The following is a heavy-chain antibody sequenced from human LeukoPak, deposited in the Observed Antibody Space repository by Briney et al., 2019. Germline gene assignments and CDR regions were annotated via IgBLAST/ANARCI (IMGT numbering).Heavy chain of an antibody. CDR3: ANRVWAEYSSSSALDY. Sequence: PGGSLRLSCAASGFTFSSYAMSWVRQAPGKGLEWVSAISGSGGSTYYADSVKGRFTISRDNSKNTLYLQMHSLRAEHPAVYYCANRVWAEYSSSSALDYWGQGTLVTVSS. D-gene: IGHD6-6*01. J-gene: IGHJ4*02. CDR2: ISGSGGST. CDR1: GFTFSSYA. V-gene: IGHV3-23*01.